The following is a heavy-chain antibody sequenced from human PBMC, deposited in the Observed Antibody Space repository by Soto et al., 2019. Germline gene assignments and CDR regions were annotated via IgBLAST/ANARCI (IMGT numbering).Heavy chain of an antibody. CDR3: ARSSIEPRVFIYPFDS. D-gene: IGHD6-6*01. Sequence: SETLSLTCAVSGDSISSGGYSWSWIRQPPGKGLEWIGYIYHSGSTYYNPSLKSRVAISLDTSKNQFSLRLNSVTAADTAVYYCARSSIEPRVFIYPFDSWSQGTLVTVSS. CDR1: GDSISSGGYS. CDR2: IYHSGST. J-gene: IGHJ4*02. V-gene: IGHV4-30-2*01.